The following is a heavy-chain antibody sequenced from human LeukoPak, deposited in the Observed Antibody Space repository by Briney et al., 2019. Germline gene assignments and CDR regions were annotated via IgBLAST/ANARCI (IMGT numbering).Heavy chain of an antibody. CDR1: GFTFSSYS. Sequence: GSLRLSCAASGFTFSSYSMNWVRQPPGKGLEWIGEINHSGSTNYNPSLKSRVTISVDTSKNQFSLKLSSVTAADTAVYYCARVGAARAVAGTWSLDYWGQGALVTVSS. D-gene: IGHD6-19*01. CDR3: ARVGAARAVAGTWSLDY. J-gene: IGHJ4*02. V-gene: IGHV4-34*01. CDR2: INHSGST.